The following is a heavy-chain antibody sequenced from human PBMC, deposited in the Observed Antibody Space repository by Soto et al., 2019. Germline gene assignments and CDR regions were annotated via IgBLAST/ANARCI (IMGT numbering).Heavy chain of an antibody. D-gene: IGHD3-16*01. CDR2: ITSKSTTI. CDR1: GFTFTSYS. CDR3: AREMGACSDSSCYPGPYDS. Sequence: VQLVESGGGLVQPGGSLRLSCAASGFTFTSYSMNWVRQAPGQGLEWVSYITSKSTTIKYADSVKGRFTVSRDNAKNSRYLQLNSLRDEDTAVYYCAREMGACSDSSCYPGPYDSGGQGTLVTVSS. V-gene: IGHV3-48*02. J-gene: IGHJ4*02.